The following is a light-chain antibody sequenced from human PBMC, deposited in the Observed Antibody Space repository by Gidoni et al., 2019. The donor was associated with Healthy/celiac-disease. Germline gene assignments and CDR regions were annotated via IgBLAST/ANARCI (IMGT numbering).Light chain of an antibody. CDR2: RNN. CDR3: SAWDSSLIPSYV. J-gene: IGLJ1*01. CDR1: SNNVGNQG. V-gene: IGLV10-54*04. Sequence: QAGLTQPPSVSTGLRQTATLTCTGNSNNVGNQGAAWLQQHQGHPPKLLSYRNNNRPSGISERFSASRSGNTASLTITGLQPEDEADYYCSAWDSSLIPSYVFGTGTKVTVL.